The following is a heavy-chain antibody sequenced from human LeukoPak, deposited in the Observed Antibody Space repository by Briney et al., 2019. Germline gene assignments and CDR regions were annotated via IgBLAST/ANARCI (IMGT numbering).Heavy chain of an antibody. D-gene: IGHD3-22*01. CDR3: ARLYYYDSSGQNFDY. CDR2: IYPGASNT. CDR1: GYSFTSYW. V-gene: IGHV5-51*01. J-gene: IGHJ4*02. Sequence: PGESPKISCKGSGYSFTSYWIGWVRQMPGKGLEWMGIIYPGASNTRYSPSFQGQVTISADKSISTAYLQWSSLKASDTAMYYCARLYYYDSSGQNFDYWGQGTLVTVSS.